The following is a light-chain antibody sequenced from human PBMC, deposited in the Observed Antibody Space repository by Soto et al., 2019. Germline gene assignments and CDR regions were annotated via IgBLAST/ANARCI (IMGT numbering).Light chain of an antibody. CDR1: QTISSH. Sequence: EIVLTQSPATLSLSPGDRATLSCRARQTISSHLAWYQQNPGQAPRLLIYETSNRATGIPARFSGSGSGTDFTLTISSLEPEDFAVYYCQQRSNWPPAITFGQGTRLESK. CDR3: QQRSNWPPAIT. J-gene: IGKJ5*01. CDR2: ETS. V-gene: IGKV3-11*01.